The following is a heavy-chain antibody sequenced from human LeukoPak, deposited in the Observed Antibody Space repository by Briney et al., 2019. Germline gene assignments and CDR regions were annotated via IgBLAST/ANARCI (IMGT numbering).Heavy chain of an antibody. CDR2: IRQDDSEK. D-gene: IGHD4-23*01. V-gene: IGHV3-7*01. CDR3: ATDRKVGTCDPRFNY. J-gene: IGHJ4*02. Sequence: PGGSLRLSCSASGFTFSDYWMMWVRQAPGKGLEWVGNIRQDDSEKNYVDSVKGRFTISRDNAKFSLYLQMNSLRAEDTAIYYCATDRKVGTCDPRFNYWGQGTLVTVSS. CDR1: GFTFSDYW.